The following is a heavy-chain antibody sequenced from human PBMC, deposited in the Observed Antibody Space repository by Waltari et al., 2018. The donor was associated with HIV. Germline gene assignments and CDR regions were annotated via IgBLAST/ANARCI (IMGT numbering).Heavy chain of an antibody. CDR1: VGSIHSPTYY. V-gene: IGHV4-39*01. CDR3: ARQAYYYGSGSANWFDP. D-gene: IGHD3-10*01. J-gene: IGHJ5*02. CDR2: RFYSGRT. Sequence: QLQLQASGPGLVKPSETLSLICSISVGSIHSPTYYWDWIRQPPGKGLEWIGRRFYSGRTYYNPSLKSRVTISVDTSKNQFSLKLSSVTAADTALYYCARQAYYYGSGSANWFDPWGQGTLVTVSS.